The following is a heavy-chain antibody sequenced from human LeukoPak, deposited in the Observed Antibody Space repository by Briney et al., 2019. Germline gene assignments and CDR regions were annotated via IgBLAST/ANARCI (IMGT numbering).Heavy chain of an antibody. CDR3: ARVAIPYYYYYMDV. V-gene: IGHV3-64*01. CDR1: GFTFSSYA. D-gene: IGHD2-21*01. CDR2: ISSNGGST. Sequence: GGSLRPSCAASGFTFSSYAMHWVRQAPGKGLEYVSAISSNGGSTYYANSVKGRFTISRDNSKNTLYLQMGSLRAEDMAVYYCARVAIPYYYYYMDVWGKGTTVTVSS. J-gene: IGHJ6*03.